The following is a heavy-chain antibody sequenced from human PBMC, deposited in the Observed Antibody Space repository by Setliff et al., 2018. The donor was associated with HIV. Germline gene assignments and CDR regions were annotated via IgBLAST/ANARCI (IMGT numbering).Heavy chain of an antibody. J-gene: IGHJ3*01. CDR1: GGIFRSYA. Sequence: SVKVSCKAAGGIFRSYAISWVRQAPGQGLEWMGGIVPASGSTTYAQKFEGRVTITADESTASAYMDLSGLRSDDAAVYFCVVGVNYYNLNPYDVWGQGTMVTVS. D-gene: IGHD3-10*01. CDR3: VVGVNYYNLNPYDV. V-gene: IGHV1-69*13. CDR2: IVPASGST.